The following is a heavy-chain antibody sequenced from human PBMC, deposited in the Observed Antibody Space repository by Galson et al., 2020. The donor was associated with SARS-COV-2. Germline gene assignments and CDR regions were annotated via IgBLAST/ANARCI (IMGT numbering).Heavy chain of an antibody. CDR1: VGSFSGFS. CDR2: INHSGSA. J-gene: IGHJ6*02. Sequence: ETSETLSLTCAVYVGSFSGFSWSWVRQSPGKGLEWIGEINHSGSANYNQSLKSRVPISVDTSKNQFSLKLTSVTAAETGVYFCARGRIGVVPAPILGLGPYYEYYAMDVWGQGTTITVSS. V-gene: IGHV4-34*01. CDR3: ARGRIGVVPAPILGLGPYYEYYAMDV. D-gene: IGHD2-2*01.